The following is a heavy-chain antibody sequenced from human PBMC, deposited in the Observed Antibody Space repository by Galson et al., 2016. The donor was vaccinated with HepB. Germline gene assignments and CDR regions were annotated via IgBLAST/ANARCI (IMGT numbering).Heavy chain of an antibody. D-gene: IGHD5-18*01. Sequence: TLSLTCTVSGGSITSGGYYWSWIRQHPGKGLEWIGYIYYSGTTYFNPSLKSRVIMSVDASKNQFSLKLSSVTAADTAVYYCARGGRKGLWGYYFDYWGQGTLVPVSS. CDR2: IYYSGTT. V-gene: IGHV4-31*03. J-gene: IGHJ4*02. CDR1: GGSITSGGYY. CDR3: ARGGRKGLWGYYFDY.